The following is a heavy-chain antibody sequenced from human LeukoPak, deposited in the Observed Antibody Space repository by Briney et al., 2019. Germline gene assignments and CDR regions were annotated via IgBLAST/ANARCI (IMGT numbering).Heavy chain of an antibody. CDR2: ISNDGGRT. V-gene: IGHV3-23*01. CDR1: GFSVSNYD. Sequence: GGSLRLSCAASGFSVSNYDMSWVRQAPGKGLEWVSGISNDGGRTYYADSVKGRLTISSDNSKNSLYLKMNSLRVEDTAVYYCAKGRIVGATSFDYWGQGSLVTVSS. D-gene: IGHD1-26*01. CDR3: AKGRIVGATSFDY. J-gene: IGHJ4*02.